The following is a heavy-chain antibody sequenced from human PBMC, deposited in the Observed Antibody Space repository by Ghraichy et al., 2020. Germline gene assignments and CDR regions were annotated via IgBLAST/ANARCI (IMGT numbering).Heavy chain of an antibody. CDR2: ISVRGGST. CDR1: GFTFDNFA. CDR3: AKALDTATWGAFGY. J-gene: IGHJ4*02. Sequence: GESLNISCAASGFTFDNFAMSWVRQAPGKRLEWVSSISVRGGSTYYADSVRGRYTISRDNSKNMLYLEMKSPRVNDTAVYYCAKALDTATWGAFGYWGRGTLVTVSS. V-gene: IGHV3-23*01. D-gene: IGHD3-16*01.